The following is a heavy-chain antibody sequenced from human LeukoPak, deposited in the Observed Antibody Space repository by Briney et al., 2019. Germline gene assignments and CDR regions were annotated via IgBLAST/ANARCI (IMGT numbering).Heavy chain of an antibody. V-gene: IGHV1-24*01. Sequence: ASVKVSCKVSGKTLSDLSIHWLRQPPGKGLEWLGGSDPEDGERIYAQMFQGRVTMTEDTSIDTAYMELSSLRSEDTAVYYCVTGFTTMAVDYFDKWGQGTLVTVSS. J-gene: IGHJ4*02. D-gene: IGHD5-18*01. CDR3: VTGFTTMAVDYFDK. CDR2: SDPEDGER. CDR1: GKTLSDLS.